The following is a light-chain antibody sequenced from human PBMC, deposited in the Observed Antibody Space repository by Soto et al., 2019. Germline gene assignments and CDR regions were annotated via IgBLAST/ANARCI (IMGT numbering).Light chain of an antibody. CDR1: QSISSW. CDR2: KAS. J-gene: IGKJ2*01. CDR3: QQYSSLYT. Sequence: DIQMTQSPSTLSASVGDRVTITCRASQSISSWLAWYQQKPGKAPKLLIYKASSLESGVPSRFSGSGSGTEFTLTIGSLQPDDSATYSCQQYSSLYTFGQGTKLGI. V-gene: IGKV1-5*03.